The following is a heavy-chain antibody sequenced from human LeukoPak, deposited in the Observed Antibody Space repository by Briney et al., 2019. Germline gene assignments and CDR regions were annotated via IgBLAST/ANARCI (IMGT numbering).Heavy chain of an antibody. V-gene: IGHV4-34*01. J-gene: IGHJ4*02. D-gene: IGHD3-10*01. CDR3: GRGGGDYYVDY. Sequence: SETLSLTCAVYGGSFSDYYWSWIRHPPGRGLEWIGEVNHSGSTNYNPSLESRVTISVDTSKNQFSLKLSSVTAADTAVYYCGRGGGDYYVDYWDQGTLVTVSS. CDR2: VNHSGST. CDR1: GGSFSDYY.